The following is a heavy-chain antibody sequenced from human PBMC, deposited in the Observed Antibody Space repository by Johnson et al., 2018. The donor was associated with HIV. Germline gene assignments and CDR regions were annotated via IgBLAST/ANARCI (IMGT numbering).Heavy chain of an antibody. V-gene: IGHV3-49*03. D-gene: IGHD6-13*01. Sequence: VKLVESGGGLMQPGRSLRLSCVASGFSFGDYTLNWLRQPPGKGLEWVGFIRSKAYGGTTHFAASVKGRFIISRDDSKSIAYLQMNSLKTEDTAVYYCARDRAWYSTTWSGAFDIWGQGTMVTVSS. CDR3: ARDRAWYSTTWSGAFDI. CDR1: GFSFGDYT. CDR2: IRSKAYGGTT. J-gene: IGHJ3*02.